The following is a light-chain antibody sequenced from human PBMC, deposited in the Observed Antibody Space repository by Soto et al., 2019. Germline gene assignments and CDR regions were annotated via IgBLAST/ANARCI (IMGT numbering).Light chain of an antibody. Sequence: IQMTQSPSTLSGSLGDRVTLTCRASQTISSWLAWYQQKPGKAPKLLIYKASILQSGVPSRFSGSGSGTEFTLTISSLQRDDFATYYCQQYNSYSRTFGQGTKVDI. CDR1: QTISSW. J-gene: IGKJ1*01. CDR2: KAS. V-gene: IGKV1-5*03. CDR3: QQYNSYSRT.